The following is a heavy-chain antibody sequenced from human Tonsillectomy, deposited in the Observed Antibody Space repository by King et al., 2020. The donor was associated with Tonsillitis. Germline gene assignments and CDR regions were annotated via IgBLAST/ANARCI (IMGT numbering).Heavy chain of an antibody. D-gene: IGHD2-2*01. CDR2: INPNSGGT. V-gene: IGHV1-2*02. CDR3: SGPSIVVVPAAIGAYYYGMDV. J-gene: IGHJ6*02. CDR1: GYTFTGYY. Sequence: HVQLVESGAEVKKPGASVKVSCKASGYTFTGYYMHWVRQAPGQGLEWMGWINPNSGGTNSAQKFQGRVTMTRDTSISTAYMELRRLRSDDTAVYYCSGPSIVVVPAAIGAYYYGMDVWGQGTTVTVSS.